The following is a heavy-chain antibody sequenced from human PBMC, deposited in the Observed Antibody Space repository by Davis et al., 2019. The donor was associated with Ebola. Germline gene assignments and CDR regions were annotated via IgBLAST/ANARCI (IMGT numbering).Heavy chain of an antibody. J-gene: IGHJ4*02. CDR3: ARGLHGDYAFDL. Sequence: MPGGSLRLSCSLYGASFSGYYWAWIRQTPGKGLEWIGEIHHTGSVRFNPSLETRITISLDTSKNQISLRLTSLTAADAAVYYCARGLHGDYAFDLWGQGAMVTVSS. CDR2: IHHTGSV. D-gene: IGHD4-17*01. CDR1: GASFSGYY. V-gene: IGHV4-34*01.